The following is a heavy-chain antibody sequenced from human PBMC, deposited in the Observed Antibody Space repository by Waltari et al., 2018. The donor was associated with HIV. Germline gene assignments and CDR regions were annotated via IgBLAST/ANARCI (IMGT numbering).Heavy chain of an antibody. CDR3: ARDHYYGSSGYYSDY. CDR1: GYTFPNYG. D-gene: IGHD3-22*01. V-gene: IGHV1-18*01. CDR2: ISGYNGDT. Sequence: QVHLVQSGAELRKPGASVTVSCKASGYTFPNYGTTWVRQAPGQGLEWMGWISGYNGDTKYAQKVRGRVTMTTDTSTSTAYLEMGSLRFDDTAVYYCARDHYYGSSGYYSDYWGQGTLVTVSS. J-gene: IGHJ4*02.